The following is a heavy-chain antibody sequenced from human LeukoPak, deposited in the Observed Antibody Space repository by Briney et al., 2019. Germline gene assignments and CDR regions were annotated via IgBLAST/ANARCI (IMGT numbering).Heavy chain of an antibody. CDR3: ARYNSGSVDY. D-gene: IGHD1-14*01. CDR2: IWYDGSKK. Sequence: GGSLRLSCAASGFTFSSYGMNWFRQAPGKGLEWVAVIWYDGSKKYYADSVEGRFTISRDNSKNTLYLQMDSLRAEDTAVYYCARYNSGSVDYWGQGTLVTVSS. V-gene: IGHV3-33*01. J-gene: IGHJ4*02. CDR1: GFTFSSYG.